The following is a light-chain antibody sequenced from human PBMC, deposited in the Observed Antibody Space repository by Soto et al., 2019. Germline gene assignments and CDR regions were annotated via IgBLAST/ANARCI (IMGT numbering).Light chain of an antibody. CDR2: AAS. CDR3: QQYYTYPYT. CDR1: QGISTY. V-gene: IGKV1-8*01. Sequence: AIRVTQSPSSFSASTGDRVTITCRASQGISTYLAWYQQKPGKPPKLLIYAASTLQSGVPSRFSGSGSGTDFNLTISCLQSEDFATYHCQQYYTYPYTFGQGTKLEIK. J-gene: IGKJ2*01.